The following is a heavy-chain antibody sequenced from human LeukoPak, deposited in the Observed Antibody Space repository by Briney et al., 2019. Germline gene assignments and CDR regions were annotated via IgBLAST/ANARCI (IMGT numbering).Heavy chain of an antibody. Sequence: PGRSLRLSCAASGFTFSSYGMHRVRQAPGKGLEWVAVISYDGSNKYYADSVKGRFTISRDNSKNTLYLQMNSLRAEDTAVYYCAKVRSRGAYGDYLNYFDYWGQGTLVTVSS. D-gene: IGHD4-17*01. CDR2: ISYDGSNK. V-gene: IGHV3-30*18. CDR3: AKVRSRGAYGDYLNYFDY. CDR1: GFTFSSYG. J-gene: IGHJ4*02.